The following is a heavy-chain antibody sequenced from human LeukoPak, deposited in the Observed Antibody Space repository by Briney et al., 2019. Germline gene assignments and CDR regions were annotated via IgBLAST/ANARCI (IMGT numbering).Heavy chain of an antibody. V-gene: IGHV3-43*01. J-gene: IGHJ4*02. CDR1: GFTFDDYT. CDR2: ITTEGGTT. D-gene: IGHD1-26*01. Sequence: GGSLRLSCATSGFTFDDYTMHWVRQVPGKGLDWISLITTEGGTTYYAASVKGRFTISRDNNKNFLYLQVNTLRIEDTALYRCVAERSRVFHFWGQGTLVSVST. CDR3: VAERSRVFHF.